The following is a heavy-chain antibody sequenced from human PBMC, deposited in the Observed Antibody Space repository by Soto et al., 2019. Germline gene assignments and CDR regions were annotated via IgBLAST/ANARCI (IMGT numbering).Heavy chain of an antibody. V-gene: IGHV1-69*06. CDR2: IIPIFGTA. J-gene: IGHJ6*02. Sequence: SVKVSCKASGGTFSSYAISRVRQAPGEGLDWMRGIIPIFGTANYAQKFQGRVTITADKSTSTAYMELSSLRSEDTAVYHCASDLRHSSSWSPPPYYYYAMDVWGQGTTPTVSS. CDR3: ASDLRHSSSWSPPPYYYYAMDV. D-gene: IGHD6-13*01. CDR1: GGTFSSYA.